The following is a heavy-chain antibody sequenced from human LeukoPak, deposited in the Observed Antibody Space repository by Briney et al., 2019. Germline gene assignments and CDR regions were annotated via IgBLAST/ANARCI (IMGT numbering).Heavy chain of an antibody. CDR2: IYYSGST. J-gene: IGHJ4*02. V-gene: IGHV4-39*01. D-gene: IGHD5-18*01. CDR3: ARQVGYSYLFDY. Sequence: SETLSLTCTVSGGSISSSSYYWGWIRQPPGKGLEWIGSIYYSGSTYYNPSLKRRVTISVDTSKNQFSLKLSSVTAADTAVYYCARQVGYSYLFDYWGQGTLVTVSS. CDR1: GGSISSSSYY.